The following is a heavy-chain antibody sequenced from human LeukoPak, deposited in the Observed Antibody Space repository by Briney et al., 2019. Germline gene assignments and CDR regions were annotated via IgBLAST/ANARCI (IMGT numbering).Heavy chain of an antibody. Sequence: PGGSLRLSCAASGFTFSTYGMHWVRQAPGKGLEWVAVVWYDGSNIHYVDSVKGRFTISRDNSKSTLYLQMNSLRAEDTAVYYCANDGFDYYDSSGYSYFHYWGQGTLVTVSS. CDR1: GFTFSTYG. D-gene: IGHD3-22*01. J-gene: IGHJ4*02. CDR3: ANDGFDYYDSSGYSYFHY. V-gene: IGHV3-33*06. CDR2: VWYDGSNI.